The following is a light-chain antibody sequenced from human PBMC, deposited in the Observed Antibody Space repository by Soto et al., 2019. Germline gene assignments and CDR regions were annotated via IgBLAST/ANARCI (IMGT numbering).Light chain of an antibody. Sequence: DIQMTQSPSTLSTTVGDRVTITCRASQSISNRLAWYQQKPGKAPNLLIYDASTLHSGVPSRFSGGGSGTDFTLTISSLQPEDFATYYCQQLFMYPPTFGPGTKVDIK. CDR1: QSISNR. CDR2: DAS. CDR3: QQLFMYPPT. V-gene: IGKV1-5*01. J-gene: IGKJ3*01.